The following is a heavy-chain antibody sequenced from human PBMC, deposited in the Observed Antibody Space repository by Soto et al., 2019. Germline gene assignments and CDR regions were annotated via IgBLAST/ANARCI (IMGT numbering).Heavy chain of an antibody. Sequence: PGGSLRLSCAASGFTFSDYYMSWIRQVPGKGLEWISYISSSGSAIYHADSVKGRFTISRNNAKNSLYLQMNGLRAEDTAVYYCARDLKPREALAPYYFDYGGQGTLVTVSS. D-gene: IGHD1-1*01. J-gene: IGHJ4*02. V-gene: IGHV3-11*01. CDR2: ISSSGSAI. CDR1: GFTFSDYY. CDR3: ARDLKPREALAPYYFDY.